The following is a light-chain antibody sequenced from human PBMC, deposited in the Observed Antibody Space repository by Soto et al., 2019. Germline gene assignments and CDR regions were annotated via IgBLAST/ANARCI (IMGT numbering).Light chain of an antibody. CDR1: QTVLRSSNNKNH. CDR3: QQYYEFPVT. J-gene: IGKJ5*01. Sequence: DTVMPQFPDTVTVSLGERATINCKASQTVLRSSNNKNHLAWSPQKPTQSPKRXRSWASTRESGVPDRFSGSGSGTECTLTISSRQAEDAAGDYCQQYYEFPVTFGQGTRLEIK. CDR2: WAS. V-gene: IGKV4-1*01.